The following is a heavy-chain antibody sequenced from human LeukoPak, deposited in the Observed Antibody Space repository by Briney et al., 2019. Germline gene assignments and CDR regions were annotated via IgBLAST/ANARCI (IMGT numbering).Heavy chain of an antibody. J-gene: IGHJ3*02. V-gene: IGHV3-30-3*01. CDR2: ISYDGSNK. CDR1: GFTFSSYA. CDR3: ASVGWWLQRDGFDI. Sequence: GGALRLSCAASGFTFSSYAMHWVRQAPGKGLEWVAVISYDGSNKYYADSVKGRFTISRDNSKNTLYLQMNSLRAEDTAVYYCASVGWWLQRDGFDIWGQGTMVTVSS. D-gene: IGHD5-24*01.